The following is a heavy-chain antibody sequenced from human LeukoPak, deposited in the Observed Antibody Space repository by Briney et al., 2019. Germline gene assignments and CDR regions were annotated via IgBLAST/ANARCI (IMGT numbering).Heavy chain of an antibody. Sequence: GGSLRLSCAASGFTFSSYSMNWVRQAPGKGLEWVSSISSSSSYIYYADSVKGRFTISRDNAKNSLYLQMNGLRAEDTAVYYCARTTVNCSSTSCHYYYYYGMDVWGQGTTVTVSS. CDR3: ARTTVNCSSTSCHYYYYYGMDV. V-gene: IGHV3-21*01. CDR1: GFTFSSYS. D-gene: IGHD2-2*01. CDR2: ISSSSSYI. J-gene: IGHJ6*02.